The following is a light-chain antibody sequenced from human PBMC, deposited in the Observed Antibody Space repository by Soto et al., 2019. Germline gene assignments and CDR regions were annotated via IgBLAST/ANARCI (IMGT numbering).Light chain of an antibody. CDR1: SSKIGAGYE. Sequence: QSVLTQPPSVSEAPGQRVTISGTGSSSKIGAGYEAHWYQQVPGTDPQLLIYENNNRPSGVPDRFSGSKSVTSAALAITGLQAEDEAEYYCQSYDSSLSGYVFGTGTKLTVL. J-gene: IGLJ1*01. CDR3: QSYDSSLSGYV. V-gene: IGLV1-40*01. CDR2: ENN.